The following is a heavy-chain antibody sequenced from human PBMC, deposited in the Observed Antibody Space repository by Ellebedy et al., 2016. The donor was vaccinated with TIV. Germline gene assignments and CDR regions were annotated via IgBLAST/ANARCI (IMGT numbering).Heavy chain of an antibody. Sequence: AASVKVSCKASGYSFTSYAISWVRQAPGQGLEWMALISAYNGNTHYAQKLQGRVTMTADTSTSTAYMELRSLRSDDTAVYYCARTLTLGVVTPNWFAPWGQGTLVTVSS. D-gene: IGHD3-3*01. CDR3: ARTLTLGVVTPNWFAP. V-gene: IGHV1-18*04. CDR2: ISAYNGNT. CDR1: GYSFTSYA. J-gene: IGHJ5*02.